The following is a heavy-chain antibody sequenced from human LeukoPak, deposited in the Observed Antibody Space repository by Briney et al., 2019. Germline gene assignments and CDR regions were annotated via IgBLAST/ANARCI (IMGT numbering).Heavy chain of an antibody. Sequence: SETLSLTRTVSGGSISSGNYYWSWIRQPAGKGLEWIGRIYTSGSTNYNPSLKSRVTMSIDTSKNQFSLKLSSVTAADTAVYYCATHGGGWFDPWGQGTLVTVSS. CDR2: IYTSGST. CDR3: ATHGGGWFDP. J-gene: IGHJ5*02. V-gene: IGHV4-61*02. D-gene: IGHD3-10*01. CDR1: GGSISSGNYY.